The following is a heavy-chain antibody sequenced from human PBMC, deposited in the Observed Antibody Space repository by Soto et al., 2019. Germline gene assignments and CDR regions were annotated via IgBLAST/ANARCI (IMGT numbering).Heavy chain of an antibody. D-gene: IGHD5-12*01. J-gene: IGHJ4*02. Sequence: ASVKGSCKASGYTFTGYYMHWVRQAPGQGLEWMGWINPNSGGTNYAQKFQGWVTMTRDTSISTAYMELSRLRSDDTAVYYCARPGRDGYNYDYWGQGTLVTVSS. CDR1: GYTFTGYY. V-gene: IGHV1-2*04. CDR3: ARPGRDGYNYDY. CDR2: INPNSGGT.